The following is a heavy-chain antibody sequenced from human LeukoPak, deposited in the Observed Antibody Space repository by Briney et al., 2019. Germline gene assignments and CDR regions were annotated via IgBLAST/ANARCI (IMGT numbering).Heavy chain of an antibody. CDR3: ARDAGAGTQRDGWFDP. J-gene: IGHJ5*02. V-gene: IGHV3-23*01. D-gene: IGHD4/OR15-4a*01. CDR2: ISGSGGST. Sequence: PGGSLRLSCAASGFTFSSYAMSWVRQAPGKGLEWVSAISGSGGSTYYADSVKGRFTISRDNSKNTLYLQMNSLGADDTAVYYCARDAGAGTQRDGWFDPWGQGTLVTVSS. CDR1: GFTFSSYA.